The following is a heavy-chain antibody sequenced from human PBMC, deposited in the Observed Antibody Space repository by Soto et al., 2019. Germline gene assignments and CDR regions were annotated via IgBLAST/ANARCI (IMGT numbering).Heavy chain of an antibody. J-gene: IGHJ4*02. Sequence: VQLVESGGGLVQPGGSLRLSCAASGFTFSSYSMNWVRQAPGKGLEWVSSISSSSSYIYYADSVKGRFTISRDNAKNSLYRQMNSLRAEDTAVYYCARVVAGGGGGPWDFDYWGQGTLVTVSS. D-gene: IGHD2-15*01. V-gene: IGHV3-21*01. CDR2: ISSSSSYI. CDR1: GFTFSSYS. CDR3: ARVVAGGGGGPWDFDY.